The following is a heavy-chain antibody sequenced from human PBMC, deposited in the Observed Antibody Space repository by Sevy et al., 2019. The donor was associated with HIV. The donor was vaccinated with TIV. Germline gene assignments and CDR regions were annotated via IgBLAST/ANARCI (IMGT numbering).Heavy chain of an antibody. CDR3: VKAIEYCSGSGCSDRFDI. CDR1: GFTFDDFA. D-gene: IGHD2-8*02. J-gene: IGHJ3*02. Sequence: GGSLRLSCAASGFTFDDFAMHWVRQAPGKGLEWVSRISWNSGTKAYVDSVKGRFTISRDNAKKSLYLQMNSLGVEDTALYYCVKAIEYCSGSGCSDRFDIWGQGTMVTVSS. V-gene: IGHV3-9*01. CDR2: ISWNSGTK.